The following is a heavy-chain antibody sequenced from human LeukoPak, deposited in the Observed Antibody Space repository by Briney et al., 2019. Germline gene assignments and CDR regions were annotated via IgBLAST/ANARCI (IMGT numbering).Heavy chain of an antibody. J-gene: IGHJ5*02. CDR1: GYTFTSYG. V-gene: IGHV1-18*01. Sequence: GASVKVSCKASGYTFTSYGISWVRQAPGQGLEWMGWISAYNGNTNYAQKLQGRVTMTTDTSTSTAYMELRSLRSDDTAVYYCARGLAVVVPAAIHWFDPWGQGTLVTVSS. CDR2: ISAYNGNT. CDR3: ARGLAVVVPAAIHWFDP. D-gene: IGHD2-2*01.